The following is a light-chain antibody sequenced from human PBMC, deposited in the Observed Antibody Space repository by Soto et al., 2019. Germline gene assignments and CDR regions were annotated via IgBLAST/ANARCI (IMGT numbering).Light chain of an antibody. V-gene: IGKV1-33*01. CDR3: QQYDNLPLT. CDR1: QDISNY. Sequence: IQMTQSTSSLSASVGDIVTVTCQASQDISNYLNWYQQKPGKAPKLLIYDASNLQTGVPSRFSGSGSATDFTFTISSLQPEDIATYYCQQYDNLPLTFGGGTKVDIK. CDR2: DAS. J-gene: IGKJ4*01.